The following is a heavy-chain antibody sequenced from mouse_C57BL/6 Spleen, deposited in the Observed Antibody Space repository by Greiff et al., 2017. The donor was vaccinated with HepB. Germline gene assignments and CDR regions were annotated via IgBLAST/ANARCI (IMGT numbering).Heavy chain of an antibody. Sequence: VQLQQSGAELVRPGASVKLSCTASGFNIKDDYMHWVKQRPEQGLEWIGWIDPENGDTEYASKFQGKATITADTSSNTAYLQLSSLTSEDTAVYYCTARYYYGYWGQGTSVTVSS. CDR1: GFNIKDDY. D-gene: IGHD1-1*01. V-gene: IGHV14-4*01. CDR2: IDPENGDT. CDR3: TARYYYGY. J-gene: IGHJ4*01.